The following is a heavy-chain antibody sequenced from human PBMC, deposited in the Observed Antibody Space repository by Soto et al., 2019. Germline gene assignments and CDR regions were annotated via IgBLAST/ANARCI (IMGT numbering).Heavy chain of an antibody. CDR3: TGEVASGY. CDR1: GFTVSTYG. D-gene: IGHD2-8*02. J-gene: IGHJ4*02. Sequence: QVPLVESGGGVVQPGRSLRLSCAVSGFTVSTYGMQWVRQAPGKGLEWVAVILRYGGTKYYADSVKGRFTISRDNSRNTLFLEMNSLRSDDMAVYYCTGEVASGYWGQGTLVTVSS. CDR2: ILRYGGTK. V-gene: IGHV3-30*03.